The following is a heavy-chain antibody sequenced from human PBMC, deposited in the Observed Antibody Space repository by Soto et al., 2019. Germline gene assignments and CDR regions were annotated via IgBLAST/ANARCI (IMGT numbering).Heavy chain of an antibody. D-gene: IGHD3-3*01. J-gene: IGHJ4*02. V-gene: IGHV3-23*01. Sequence: EVQLLESGGGLVQPGGSLRLSCAASGFTFSSYAMSWVRQAPGKGLEWVSAISGSGGSKSYADSVKGRFTISRDNSKNTLYLKINSLRAEDTAVYYCAKDPADDFCCGHEYWGQGTLVTVSS. CDR3: AKDPADDFCCGHEY. CDR1: GFTFSSYA. CDR2: ISGSGGSK.